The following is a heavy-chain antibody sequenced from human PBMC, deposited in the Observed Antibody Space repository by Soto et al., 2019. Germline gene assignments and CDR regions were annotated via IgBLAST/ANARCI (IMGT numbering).Heavy chain of an antibody. CDR1: GGSISSYY. CDR3: SRTARVVKGQWYFDL. Sequence: QVQLQESGPGLVKPSETLSLTCSVSGGSISSYYWSWILQPPGKGLEWIGYIYYSGSTNYNPSLKSRVTRSVDTSKNQFSLKLSSVTAADTAVYYCSRTARVVKGQWYFDLWGRGTLVTVSA. CDR2: IYYSGST. D-gene: IGHD2-15*01. J-gene: IGHJ2*01. V-gene: IGHV4-59*08.